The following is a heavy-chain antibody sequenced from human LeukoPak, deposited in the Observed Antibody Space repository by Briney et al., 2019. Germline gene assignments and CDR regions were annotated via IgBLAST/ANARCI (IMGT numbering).Heavy chain of an antibody. D-gene: IGHD2-2*01. V-gene: IGHV3-53*01. CDR2: IYSGGST. J-gene: IGHJ4*02. Sequence: PGGSLRLSCAASGLTVSSNYMSWVRQAPGKGLEWVSVIYSGGSTYYADSVKGRFTISRDNSKNTLYLQMNSLRAEDTAVYYCAKGGVPAADFDYWGQGTLVTVSS. CDR3: AKGGVPAADFDY. CDR1: GLTVSSNY.